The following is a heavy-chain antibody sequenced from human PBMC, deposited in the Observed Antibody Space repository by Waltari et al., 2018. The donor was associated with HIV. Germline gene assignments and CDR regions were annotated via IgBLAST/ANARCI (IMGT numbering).Heavy chain of an antibody. J-gene: IGHJ4*02. V-gene: IGHV3-33*01. CDR2: IWYDGSNK. D-gene: IGHD6-19*01. CDR1: GFTFSSYG. CDR3: ARDAESSGWRFDY. Sequence: QVQLVESGGGVVQPGRSLRLSCAASGFTFSSYGMHWVRRAPGKGLEGVAVIWYDGSNKYYADSVKGRFTISRDNSKNTLYLQMNSLRAEDTAVYYCARDAESSGWRFDYWGQGTLVTVSS.